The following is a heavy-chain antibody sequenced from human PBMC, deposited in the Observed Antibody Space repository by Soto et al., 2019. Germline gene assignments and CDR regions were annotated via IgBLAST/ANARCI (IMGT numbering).Heavy chain of an antibody. J-gene: IGHJ4*02. Sequence: EVQLLESGGGLVQPGGSLRLSCAASGITISNYPMSWVRQAPGKGLDWVSGISGSGDRTYYADSAKGRFTISKDISRNSLSLQLDSLGVEDTAVYFCVKADGGCPSPAPHWGQGSLVTVSS. CDR3: VKADGGCPSPAPH. CDR1: GITISNYP. CDR2: ISGSGDRT. D-gene: IGHD2-15*01. V-gene: IGHV3-23*01.